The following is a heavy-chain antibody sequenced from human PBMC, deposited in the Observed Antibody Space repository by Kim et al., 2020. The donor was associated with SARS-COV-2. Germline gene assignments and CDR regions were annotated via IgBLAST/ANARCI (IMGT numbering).Heavy chain of an antibody. CDR1: GFTFSSYA. CDR3: ASPLWFGNSGAFDI. Sequence: GGSLRLSCAASGFTFSSYAMHWVRQAPGKGLEWVAVISYDGSNKYYADSVKGQFTISRDNSKNTLYLQMNSLRAEDTAVYYCASPLWFGNSGAFDIWGQGTMVTVSS. D-gene: IGHD3-10*01. CDR2: ISYDGSNK. V-gene: IGHV3-30*04. J-gene: IGHJ3*02.